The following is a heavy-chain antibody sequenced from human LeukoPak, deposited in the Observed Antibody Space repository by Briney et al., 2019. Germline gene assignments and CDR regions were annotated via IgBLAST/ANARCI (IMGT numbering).Heavy chain of an antibody. CDR2: IKQDGSEK. J-gene: IGHJ4*02. CDR3: VRGPHIAATSY. CDR1: GFIFKDFW. D-gene: IGHD6-25*01. Sequence: PGGSLRLSCAASGFIFKDFWMIWVRQAPGKGLEWVANIKQDGSEKQYVDSVKGRFAISRDNAKKSLYLQINTLRAEDTAVYYCVRGPHIAATSYWGQGTLVTVSS. V-gene: IGHV3-7*03.